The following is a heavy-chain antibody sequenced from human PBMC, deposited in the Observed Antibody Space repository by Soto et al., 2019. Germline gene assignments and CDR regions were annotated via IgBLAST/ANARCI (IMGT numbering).Heavy chain of an antibody. J-gene: IGHJ4*02. CDR1: GFTFSSYG. CDR3: AKLIAAAGTSPFDY. Sequence: QVQLVESGGGVVQPGRSLRLSCAASGFTFSSYGMHWVRQAPGKGLEWVAVISYDGSNKYYADSVKGRFTISRDNSKNTLYLQMNSLRDEDTAVYYCAKLIAAAGTSPFDYWGQGTLVTVSS. V-gene: IGHV3-30*18. D-gene: IGHD6-13*01. CDR2: ISYDGSNK.